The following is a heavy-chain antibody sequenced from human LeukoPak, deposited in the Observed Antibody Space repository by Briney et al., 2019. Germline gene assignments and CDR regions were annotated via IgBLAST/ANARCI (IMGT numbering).Heavy chain of an antibody. CDR1: GYTFTSYD. V-gene: IGHV1-8*01. J-gene: IGHJ5*02. CDR3: ARGRVAGATWGAWFDP. D-gene: IGHD1-26*01. CDR2: MNPNSGNT. Sequence: ASVKVSCKASGYTFTSYDINWVRQATGQGLEWMGWMNPNSGNTGYAQKFQGRVTMTRNTSISTAYMELSSLRSEDTAVYYCARGRVAGATWGAWFDPWGQGTLVTVSS.